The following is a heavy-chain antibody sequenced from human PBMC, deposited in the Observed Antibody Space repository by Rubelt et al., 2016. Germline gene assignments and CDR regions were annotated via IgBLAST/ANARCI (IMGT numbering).Heavy chain of an antibody. Sequence: QVQLVQSGAEVKKPGASVKVSCKASGYTFTSYGISWVRQAPGQGLEWMGWISAYNGKTNYAQNVQGRGTMTTDTSTSSAYVELRSLSSDDTAVYYCATTIAIRPYYFDYWGQGTLVTVSS. CDR1: GYTFTSYG. CDR3: ATTIAIRPYYFDY. J-gene: IGHJ4*02. CDR2: ISAYNGKT. D-gene: IGHD6-6*01. V-gene: IGHV1-18*01.